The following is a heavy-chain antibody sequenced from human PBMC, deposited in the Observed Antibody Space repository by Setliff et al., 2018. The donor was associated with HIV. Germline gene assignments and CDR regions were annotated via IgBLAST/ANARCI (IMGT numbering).Heavy chain of an antibody. CDR2: IYHSGST. Sequence: SETLSLTCGVSGYSISRGYYWGWMRQPPGKGLEWIGTIYHSGSTYYNPSLKSRVTISVDTSKNQFSLKMNSVTAADTAVYYCARGGRVAGIGLWGSWFDPWGQGTLVTVSS. J-gene: IGHJ5*02. CDR1: GYSISRGYY. D-gene: IGHD6-19*01. V-gene: IGHV4-38-2*01. CDR3: ARGGRVAGIGLWGSWFDP.